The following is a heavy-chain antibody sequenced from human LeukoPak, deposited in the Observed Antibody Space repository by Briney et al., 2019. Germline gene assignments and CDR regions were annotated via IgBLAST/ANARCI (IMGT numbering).Heavy chain of an antibody. Sequence: GSLRLSCAASGFTFSSYAMSWVRQPPGKGLEWIGEINHSGDTNYNPSLKSRVIISVDTSKNQFSLKLNSVTAADTSVYYCARVPYMDVWGKGTTVTVSS. CDR1: GFTFSSYA. V-gene: IGHV4-34*01. CDR3: ARVPYMDV. CDR2: INHSGDT. J-gene: IGHJ6*03.